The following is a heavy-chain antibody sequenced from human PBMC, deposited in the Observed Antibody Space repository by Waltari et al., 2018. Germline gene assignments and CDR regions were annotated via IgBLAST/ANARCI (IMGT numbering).Heavy chain of an antibody. CDR1: GGSISSYY. CDR3: ARGGAPDFWTGAGGYFDY. CDR2: IYTSGST. Sequence: QVQLQESGPGLVKPSETLSLTCTVSGGSISSYYWRWIRQPAGQGLEWIGRIYTSGSTNYNPSLKSRVTMSVDTSKNQFSLKLSSVTAADTAVYYCARGGAPDFWTGAGGYFDYWGQGTLVTVSS. D-gene: IGHD3-3*01. V-gene: IGHV4-4*07. J-gene: IGHJ4*02.